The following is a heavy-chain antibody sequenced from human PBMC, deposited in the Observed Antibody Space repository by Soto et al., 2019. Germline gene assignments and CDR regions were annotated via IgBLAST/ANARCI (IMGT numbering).Heavy chain of an antibody. Sequence: SETLSLTCTVSGGSISSGGYYWSWIRQHPGQGLEWIGYIYYSGSTYYNPSLKSRVTISVDTSKNQFSLKLSSVTAADTAVYYCAREVRITMVRGVIKNPPHAYGMDVWGQGTTVTVSS. J-gene: IGHJ6*02. D-gene: IGHD3-10*01. CDR1: GGSISSGGYY. V-gene: IGHV4-31*03. CDR2: IYYSGST. CDR3: AREVRITMVRGVIKNPPHAYGMDV.